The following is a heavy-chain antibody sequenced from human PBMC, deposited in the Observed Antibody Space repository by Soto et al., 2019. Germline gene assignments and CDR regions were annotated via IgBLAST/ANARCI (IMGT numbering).Heavy chain of an antibody. CDR1: GFTFSSYA. V-gene: IGHV3-23*01. CDR3: AKRAGERSGPFDY. Sequence: EVQLLESGGGLVQPGGSLRLSCAASGFTFSSYAMNWVRQAPGKGLEWVSGLSVGGGNTYYADSVKGRFTISRDNSQNTLHNQMSSLRADDTNVYFCAKRAGERSGPFDYWGQGPLVTV. CDR2: LSVGGGNT. D-gene: IGHD3-10*01. J-gene: IGHJ4*02.